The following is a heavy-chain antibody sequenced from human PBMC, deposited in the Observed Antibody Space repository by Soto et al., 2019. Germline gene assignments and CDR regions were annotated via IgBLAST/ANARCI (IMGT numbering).Heavy chain of an antibody. V-gene: IGHV3-72*01. CDR1: GFSFSDHY. J-gene: IGHJ4*02. D-gene: IGHD5-12*01. CDR2: GRNKANGYTT. CDR3: ARDGYSGGIHYSGAF. Sequence: GSLILSCAASGFSFSDHYMQWVRQAPGKGLEWVGRGRNKANGYTTEYAASVKGRFTILRDDSKNSVYLQMNNLKTEDTAMYFCARDGYSGGIHYSGAFWGQGTQVTVSA.